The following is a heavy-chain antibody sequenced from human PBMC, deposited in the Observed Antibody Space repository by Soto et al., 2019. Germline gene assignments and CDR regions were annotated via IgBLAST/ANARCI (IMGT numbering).Heavy chain of an antibody. CDR2: ISTYSGDT. D-gene: IGHD5-12*01. CDR3: ARHHGPTTSENWFDP. Sequence: GDSVKVSCKASGYTFFTYDISWVRQAPGQGLEWMGWISTYSGDTKYAQKFQGRVTMTTDTSTTTAYLELRSLRSDDTAVYYCARHHGPTTSENWFDPWGQGTLVTVSS. V-gene: IGHV1-18*01. J-gene: IGHJ5*02. CDR1: GYTFFTYD.